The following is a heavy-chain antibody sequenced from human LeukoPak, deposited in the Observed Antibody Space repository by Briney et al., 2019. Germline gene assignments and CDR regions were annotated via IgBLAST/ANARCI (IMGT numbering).Heavy chain of an antibody. D-gene: IGHD3-3*01. V-gene: IGHV3-30*18. CDR1: GFTFSSYW. Sequence: GGSLRLSCAASGFTFSSYWMHWVRQAPGKGLEWVAVISYDGSNKYYADSVKGRFTISRDNSKNTLYLQMNSLRAEDTAVYYCAKEIRFLEWLLNGMDVWGQGTTVTVSS. CDR3: AKEIRFLEWLLNGMDV. CDR2: ISYDGSNK. J-gene: IGHJ6*02.